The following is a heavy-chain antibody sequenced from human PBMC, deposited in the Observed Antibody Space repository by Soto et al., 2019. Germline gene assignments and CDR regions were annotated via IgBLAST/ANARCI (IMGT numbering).Heavy chain of an antibody. CDR1: GGSLSSTNW. J-gene: IGHJ6*02. Sequence: SETLSLTCAVSGGSLSSTNWWSWVRQTPGKGLEWIGEIYHSGTTHYNPSLKSRAIISVDKSKKQFSLTLSSVTAADTAVYYCARAAKSSRDDYVWGSYRDAYYYYCMDVWGQGTTVTVSS. CDR3: ARAAKSSRDDYVWGSYRDAYYYYCMDV. CDR2: IYHSGTT. V-gene: IGHV4-4*02. D-gene: IGHD3-16*02.